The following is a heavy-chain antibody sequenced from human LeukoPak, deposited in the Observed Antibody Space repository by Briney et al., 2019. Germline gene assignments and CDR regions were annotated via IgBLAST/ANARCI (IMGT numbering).Heavy chain of an antibody. CDR1: GGSISSYY. Sequence: SETLSLTCTVSGGSISSYYWSWIRQPAGKGLEWIGHIYPGGTTSYNPSLKSRVTISVDTSKNQFSLRLPSVIAADTAVYYRARDLLWWGQGTLVTVSS. V-gene: IGHV4-4*07. CDR3: ARDLLW. D-gene: IGHD2-21*01. J-gene: IGHJ4*02. CDR2: IYPGGTT.